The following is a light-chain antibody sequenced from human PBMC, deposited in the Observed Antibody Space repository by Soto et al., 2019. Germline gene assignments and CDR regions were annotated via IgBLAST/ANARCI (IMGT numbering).Light chain of an antibody. Sequence: SYELTQPPSVSVAPGQTARISCGGNKIEIKTVFWYQQKPGQAPVVVVSDDSVRPSGIPERFSGSNSGGTATLSIIGVEAGDEADYYCQVWDSLSDHHVFGPGTKVTVL. CDR2: DDS. CDR3: QVWDSLSDHHV. J-gene: IGLJ1*01. V-gene: IGLV3-21*02. CDR1: KIEIKT.